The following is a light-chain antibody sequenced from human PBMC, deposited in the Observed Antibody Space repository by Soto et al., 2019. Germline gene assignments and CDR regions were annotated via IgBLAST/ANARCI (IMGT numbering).Light chain of an antibody. Sequence: MVKRQAAAALSVSSGARDTNSCRASQSVSSNLAWYQQKPGQAPRLLIYGASTRATGIPARFSVSGSGTAFTLAISTLEPEYFAVHYCQHFGTSSVTFGQGTRGEIK. J-gene: IGKJ5*01. CDR3: QHFGTSSVT. CDR2: GAS. V-gene: IGKV3-15*01. CDR1: QSVSSN.